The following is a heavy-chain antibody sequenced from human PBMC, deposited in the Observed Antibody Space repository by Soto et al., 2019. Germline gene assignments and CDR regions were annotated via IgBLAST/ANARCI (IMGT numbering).Heavy chain of an antibody. CDR1: GGSISSYY. CDR2: IYYSGST. J-gene: IGHJ4*02. CDR3: ARGVEMATILDY. V-gene: IGHV4-59*01. D-gene: IGHD5-12*01. Sequence: QVQLQESGPGLVKPSETLSLTCTVSGGSISSYYCSWIRQPPGKGLEWIGYIYYSGSTNYNPSLKSRVTISVDTSKNQFSLKLSSVTAADTAVYYCARGVEMATILDYWGQGTLVTASS.